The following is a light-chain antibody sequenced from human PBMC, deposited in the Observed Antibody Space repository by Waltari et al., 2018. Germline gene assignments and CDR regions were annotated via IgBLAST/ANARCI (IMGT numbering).Light chain of an antibody. V-gene: IGKV1-5*03. CDR3: QQYNSYSYT. CDR2: KAS. CDR1: QSISNW. J-gene: IGKJ2*01. Sequence: DIQMTQSPSTLSASVGDRVTITCRASQSISNWLAWYQPKPGKAPKLLIYKASSLESGVPSRFSGSGSGTEFTLTISSLQPDDLATYYCQQYNSYSYTFGQGTTLEIK.